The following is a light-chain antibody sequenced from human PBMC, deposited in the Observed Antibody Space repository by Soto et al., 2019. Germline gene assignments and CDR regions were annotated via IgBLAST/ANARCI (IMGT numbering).Light chain of an antibody. CDR3: EQTYSTPVT. CDR2: GAF. J-gene: IGKJ5*01. CDR1: QKINNY. V-gene: IGKV1-39*01. Sequence: DIQMTQSPSSLSAPVGERVTVTCRTSQKINNYLNWYQQKPGKAPKLLIYGAFSVQSGVPLRFSGSGSGTEFTFTIRSLQPEDFAIYYCEQTYSTPVTVGQGTRLRL.